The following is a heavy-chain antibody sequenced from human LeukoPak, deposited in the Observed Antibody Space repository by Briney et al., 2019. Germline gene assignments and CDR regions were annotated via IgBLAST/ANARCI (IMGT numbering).Heavy chain of an antibody. D-gene: IGHD6-13*01. CDR1: GFIFRDFS. CDR3: AKDIAAAGQIDY. CDR2: ISYDGTKK. J-gene: IGHJ4*02. V-gene: IGHV3-30*18. Sequence: PGGSLRLSCSVSGFIFRDFSMSWVRQAPGKGLEWVVVISYDGTKKYYADSVKGRFTISRDNSKNTLYLQMNSLRPEDTAVYYCAKDIAAAGQIDYWGQGTLVTVSS.